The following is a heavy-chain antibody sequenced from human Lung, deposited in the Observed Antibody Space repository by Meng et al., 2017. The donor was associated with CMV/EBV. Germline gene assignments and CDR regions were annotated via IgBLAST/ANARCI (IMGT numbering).Heavy chain of an antibody. CDR2: ISSSGSSI. Sequence: GESXKISXAASGFTFSSYEMNWVRQAPGKGLEWVSYISSSGSSIYYADSVKGRFTISRDNAKNSLYLQMNSLRAEDTAVYYCARDLSIVVTHGGYWYFDLWGRGTXVTVSS. CDR1: GFTFSSYE. CDR3: ARDLSIVVTHGGYWYFDL. D-gene: IGHD2-15*01. V-gene: IGHV3-48*03. J-gene: IGHJ2*01.